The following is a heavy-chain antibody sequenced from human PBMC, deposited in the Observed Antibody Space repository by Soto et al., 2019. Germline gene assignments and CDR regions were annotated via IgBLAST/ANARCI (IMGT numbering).Heavy chain of an antibody. CDR2: ISYDGSNK. V-gene: IGHV3-30*18. D-gene: IGHD4-17*01. Sequence: QVQLVESGGGVVQPGRSLRLSCAASGFTFSSYGMHWVRQAPGKGLEWVAVISYDGSNKYYADSVKGRFTISRDNSKNTLYLQMNSLRAEDTAVYYCAKAAGDSSYGMDVWGQGTTVTVSS. J-gene: IGHJ6*02. CDR3: AKAAGDSSYGMDV. CDR1: GFTFSSYG.